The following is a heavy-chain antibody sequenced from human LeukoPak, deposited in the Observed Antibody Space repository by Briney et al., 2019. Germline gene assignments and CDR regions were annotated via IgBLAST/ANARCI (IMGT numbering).Heavy chain of an antibody. J-gene: IGHJ6*03. CDR1: GGTFSSYA. Sequence: SVKVSCKASGGTFSSYAISWVRQAPGQGLEWMGGIIPIFGTANYAQKFQGRVTITADKSTSTAYMELRSLRSDDTAVYYCARERALVVVAATNYYMDVWGKGTTVTVSS. CDR2: IIPIFGTA. V-gene: IGHV1-69*06. CDR3: ARERALVVVAATNYYMDV. D-gene: IGHD2-15*01.